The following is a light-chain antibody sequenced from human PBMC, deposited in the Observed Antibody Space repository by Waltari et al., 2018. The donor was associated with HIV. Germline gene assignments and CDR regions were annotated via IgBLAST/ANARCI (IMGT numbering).Light chain of an antibody. V-gene: IGLV2-14*03. CDR3: SSYTSSSPYA. Sequence: QSALTQPASVSGSPGQSITISCTGTSSDVGCYNYVSWYQQHPGKAPKLMIYDDSNRPSGVSNRFSGSKSGNTASLTISGLQAEDEADYYCSSYTSSSPYAFGTGTKVTGL. CDR2: DDS. J-gene: IGLJ1*01. CDR1: SSDVGCYNY.